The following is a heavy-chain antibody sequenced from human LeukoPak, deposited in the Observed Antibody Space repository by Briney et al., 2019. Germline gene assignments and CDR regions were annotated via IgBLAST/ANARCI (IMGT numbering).Heavy chain of an antibody. J-gene: IGHJ4*02. CDR3: ARDNWHDSLYCFDY. CDR2: IYYSGST. CDR1: GGSISSGDYY. D-gene: IGHD3-16*01. Sequence: PSETLSLTCTVSGGSISSGDYYWSWIRQPPGKGLEWIGYIYYSGSTYYNPSLKSRVTISVDTSKNQFSLKLSSVTAADTAVYYCARDNWHDSLYCFDYWGQGTLVTVSS. V-gene: IGHV4-30-4*01.